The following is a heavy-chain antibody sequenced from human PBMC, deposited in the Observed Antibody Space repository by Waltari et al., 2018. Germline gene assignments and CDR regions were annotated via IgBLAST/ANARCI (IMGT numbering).Heavy chain of an antibody. V-gene: IGHV3-21*01. CDR3: ARDVGDYSNQFDY. D-gene: IGHD4-4*01. J-gene: IGHJ4*02. CDR1: GFTFSSYS. Sequence: EVQLVESGGGLVKPGGSLRLSCAASGFTFSSYSMNWVRQAPGKGLEWVSSISSSSSYIYYADSVKGRFTISRDNAKNSLYLQMNSLRAEDTAVYYCARDVGDYSNQFDYWGQGTLVTVSS. CDR2: ISSSSSYI.